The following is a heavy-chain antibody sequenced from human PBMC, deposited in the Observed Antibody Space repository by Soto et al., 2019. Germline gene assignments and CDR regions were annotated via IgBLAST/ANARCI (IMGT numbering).Heavy chain of an antibody. Sequence: QVQLVQSGAEVKKPGASVKVSCKASGYTFTSYYMHWVRQAPGQGLEWMGIINPSGGSTSYAQKFQGRVIMTSDTSTSTVSIELSSLRSENTAVYYCARADRVAAAGSDAFDIWGQGTMVTVSS. V-gene: IGHV1-46*01. J-gene: IGHJ3*02. CDR1: GYTFTSYY. CDR3: ARADRVAAAGSDAFDI. D-gene: IGHD6-13*01. CDR2: INPSGGST.